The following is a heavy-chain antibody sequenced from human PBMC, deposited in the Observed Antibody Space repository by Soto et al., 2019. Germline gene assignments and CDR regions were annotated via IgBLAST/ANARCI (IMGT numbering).Heavy chain of an antibody. D-gene: IGHD3-22*01. CDR1: EFTFSSYG. J-gene: IGHJ4*02. CDR2: ISYDGSKK. CDR3: AKDTFYHDSSGYYVFDY. V-gene: IGHV3-30*18. Sequence: QVQLVESGGGEVQPGRSLRLSCAASEFTFSSYGIHWVRQAPGKGLEWVAVISYDGSKKNYLDSVKGRFTISRDNSKNTMYLEINSLRAEDTAVYYCAKDTFYHDSSGYYVFDYWGQGTLVNVS.